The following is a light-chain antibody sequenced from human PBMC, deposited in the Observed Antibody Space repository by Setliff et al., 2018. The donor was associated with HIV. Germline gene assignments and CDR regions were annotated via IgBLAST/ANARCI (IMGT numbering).Light chain of an antibody. CDR2: WAS. CDR1: QTVLYSSKNKNY. V-gene: IGKV4-1*01. CDR3: QQYFSTPLT. J-gene: IGKJ4*01. Sequence: DIVMTQSPDSLAVSLGERATINCNSSQTVLYSSKNKNYLAWYQQKVGQPPKVLIYWASTRESGVPDRFSGSGSGTDFTLTISSLQAEDVAVYYCQQYFSTPLTFGGGTK.